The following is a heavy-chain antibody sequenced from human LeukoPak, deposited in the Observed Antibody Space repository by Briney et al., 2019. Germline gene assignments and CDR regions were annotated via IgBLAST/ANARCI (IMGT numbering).Heavy chain of an antibody. J-gene: IGHJ5*02. CDR3: ARITYDFWSGYYMPDDP. D-gene: IGHD3-3*01. CDR2: ISIYNGNT. V-gene: IGHV1-18*01. CDR1: GYTFTNYG. Sequence: ASVKVSCKASGYTFTNYGISWVRQAPGQGLEWMGWISIYNGNTDYAQKLRGGVTMTTDTSTSTAYMELRSLRSDDTAVYYCARITYDFWSGYYMPDDPWGQGTLVTVSS.